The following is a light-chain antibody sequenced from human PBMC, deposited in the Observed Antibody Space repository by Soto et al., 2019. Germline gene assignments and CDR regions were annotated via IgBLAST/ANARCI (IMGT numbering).Light chain of an antibody. CDR3: SSYTSSSTYV. Sequence: SGLTHPASASGPAGRSITRSCSGTSSDGGGYNYVCWYQQHPGKAPKLMIYEVINRPSGVSSRFSGSKSGNTASLTISGLQEEDEADYYCSSYTSSSTYVFGTGSKVTVL. CDR2: EVI. CDR1: SSDGGGYNY. J-gene: IGLJ1*01. V-gene: IGLV2-14*01.